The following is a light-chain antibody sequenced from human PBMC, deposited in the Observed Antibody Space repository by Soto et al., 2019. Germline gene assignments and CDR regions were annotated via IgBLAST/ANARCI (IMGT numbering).Light chain of an antibody. Sequence: EIVMTQSPATLSVSPGERATLSCRVSQSVSSNLAWYQQKPGQAPRLLIYGASGRATGIPARFSGSGSGTEFTLTISSLQSEDFAVYYCQHYNNWPFTFGQGTKLEIK. CDR2: GAS. CDR1: QSVSSN. J-gene: IGKJ2*01. V-gene: IGKV3-15*01. CDR3: QHYNNWPFT.